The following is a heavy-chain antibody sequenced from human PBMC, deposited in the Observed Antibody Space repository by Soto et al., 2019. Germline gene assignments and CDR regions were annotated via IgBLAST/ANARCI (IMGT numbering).Heavy chain of an antibody. CDR3: AKNMVVAAGYFDY. J-gene: IGHJ4*02. CDR2: TYYRSKWYD. V-gene: IGHV6-1*01. Sequence: SQTLSLTCAISGDSVSSNTAAWNWIRQSPSRGLEWLGRTYYRSKWYDDYAESVSSRININPDTSKNQFSLHLNSVTPEDTAIYYCAKNMVVAAGYFDYWGQGTLVTVSS. D-gene: IGHD2-15*01. CDR1: GDSVSSNTAA.